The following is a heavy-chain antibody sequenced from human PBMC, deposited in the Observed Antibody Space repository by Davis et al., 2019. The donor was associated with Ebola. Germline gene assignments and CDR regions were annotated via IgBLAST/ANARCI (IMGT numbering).Heavy chain of an antibody. J-gene: IGHJ6*02. CDR3: ARMIRGYYDMDV. CDR1: GGSISSYY. V-gene: IGHV4-59*08. Sequence: MPSETLSLTCTVSGGSISSYYWSWIRQPPGKGLEWIGYIYYSGSTNYNPSLKSRVTISVDTSKNQFSLKLSSVTAADTAVYYCARMIRGYYDMDVWGQGTTVTVSS. CDR2: IYYSGST. D-gene: IGHD3-22*01.